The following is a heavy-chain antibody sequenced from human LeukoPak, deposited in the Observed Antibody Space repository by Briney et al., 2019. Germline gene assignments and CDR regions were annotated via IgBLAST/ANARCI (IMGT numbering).Heavy chain of an antibody. D-gene: IGHD6-6*01. CDR2: ISAYNGNT. CDR1: GGTFSSYA. CDR3: ARFSSSIVDY. V-gene: IGHV1-18*01. Sequence: ASVKVSCKASGGTFSSYAISWVRQAPGQGLEWMGWISAYNGNTNYAQKLQGRVTMTTDTSTSTAYMELRSLRSDDTAVYYCARFSSSIVDYWGQGTLVTVSS. J-gene: IGHJ4*02.